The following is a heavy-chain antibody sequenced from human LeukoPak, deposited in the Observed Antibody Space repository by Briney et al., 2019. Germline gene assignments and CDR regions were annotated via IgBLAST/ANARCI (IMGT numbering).Heavy chain of an antibody. CDR2: INPNSGGT. CDR3: ASSNWGFRNAFGI. V-gene: IGHV1-2*02. D-gene: IGHD7-27*01. J-gene: IGHJ3*02. Sequence: ASVKVSCKASGYTFTGYYMHWVRQAPGQGLEWMGWINPNSGGTNYAQKFQGRVTMTRDTSISTAYMELSRLRFDDTAVYYCASSNWGFRNAFGIWGQGTMVTVSS. CDR1: GYTFTGYY.